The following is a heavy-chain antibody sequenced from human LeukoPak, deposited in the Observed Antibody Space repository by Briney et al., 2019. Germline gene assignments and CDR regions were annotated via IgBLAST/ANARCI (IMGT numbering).Heavy chain of an antibody. CDR2: INPNSGDT. CDR1: GYTFSDYY. Sequence: ASVKVSCKTSGYTFSDYYIHWIRQAPGQGLEWVGWINPNSGDTDYAQKFQGRVTVTRDTSISTAYMELGSLRSEDTAVYYCAGGALRVWGQGTLVTVSS. J-gene: IGHJ4*02. D-gene: IGHD6-25*01. V-gene: IGHV1-2*02. CDR3: AGGALRV.